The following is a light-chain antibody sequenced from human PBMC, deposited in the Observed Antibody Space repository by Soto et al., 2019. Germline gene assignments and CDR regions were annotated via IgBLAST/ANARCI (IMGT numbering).Light chain of an antibody. CDR1: SSDVENYKL. CDR3: CSSVGSYG. CDR2: DVT. V-gene: IGLV2-23*02. J-gene: IGLJ1*01. Sequence: QSALNQPASVSGSPGQSVTISCTATSSDVENYKLVSWYQQHPGKAPKLIIYDVTKRPSVVSNRFSGSQSANTASLTISGLQPEDEADYYCCSSVGSYGLGTGTKLTV.